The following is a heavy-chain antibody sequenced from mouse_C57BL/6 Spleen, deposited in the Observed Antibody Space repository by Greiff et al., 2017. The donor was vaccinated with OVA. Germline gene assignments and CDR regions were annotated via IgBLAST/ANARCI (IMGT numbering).Heavy chain of an antibody. V-gene: IGHV3-6*01. J-gene: IGHJ2*01. CDR2: ISYDGSN. CDR3: ATIKYYFDY. Sequence: EVQVVESGPGLVKPSQSLSLTCSVTGYSITSGYYWNWIRQFPGNKLEWMGYISYDGSNNYNPSLKNRISITRDTSKNQFFLKLNSVTTEDTATYYCATIKYYFDYWGQGTTLTVSS. D-gene: IGHD1-3*01. CDR1: GYSITSGYY.